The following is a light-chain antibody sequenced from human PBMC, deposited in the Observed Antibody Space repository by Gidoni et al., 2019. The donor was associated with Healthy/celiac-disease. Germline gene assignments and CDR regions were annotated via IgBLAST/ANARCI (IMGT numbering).Light chain of an antibody. CDR2: AAS. CDR1: QSISSY. V-gene: IGKV1-39*01. CDR3: QQSYSTPRYT. J-gene: IGKJ2*01. Sequence: IQMTQPPSSLSASVGDRVTITCRASQSISSYLNWYQQKPGTAPKHLFYAASSLQNRVPSRLSSSGCATDFTLTISSRQPEDFATYYCQQSYSTPRYTFGQGTKLEIK.